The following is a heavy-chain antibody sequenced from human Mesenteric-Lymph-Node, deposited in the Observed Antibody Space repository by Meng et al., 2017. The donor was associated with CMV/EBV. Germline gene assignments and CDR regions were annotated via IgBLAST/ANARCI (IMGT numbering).Heavy chain of an antibody. CDR2: IKQDGSEK. CDR1: GFTFGSYW. J-gene: IGHJ4*02. D-gene: IGHD3-16*01. CDR3: ARDRDRGTSNYFDY. V-gene: IGHV3-7*01. Sequence: ETLSLTCAASGFTFGSYWMSWVRQAPGKGLEWVANIKQDGSEKYLVDSVKGRFTIARDNAKNSLFLQMNSLRAEDTAVYYCARDRDRGTSNYFDYWGQGTLVTVSS.